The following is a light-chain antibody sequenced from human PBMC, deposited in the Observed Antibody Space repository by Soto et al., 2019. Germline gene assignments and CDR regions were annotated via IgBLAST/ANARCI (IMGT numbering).Light chain of an antibody. CDR3: QQCNNWPPGQTWT. CDR2: GAS. CDR1: QSVSSN. Sequence: EIVMTQSPATLSVSPGERATLSCRASQSVSSNLAWYQQKPGQAPRLLIYGASTRATGIPARFSGSGSGTEFTLTISSLQSEDVAVYYCQQCNNWPPGQTWTFGQGTKVEIK. J-gene: IGKJ1*01. V-gene: IGKV3-15*01.